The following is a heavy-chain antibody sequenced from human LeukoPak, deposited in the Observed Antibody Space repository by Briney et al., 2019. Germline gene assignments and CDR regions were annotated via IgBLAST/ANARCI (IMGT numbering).Heavy chain of an antibody. CDR2: INHSGST. CDR1: GGPFSGYY. Sequence: SETLSLTCAVYGGPFSGYYWSWIRQPPGKGLEWIGEINHSGSTNYNPSLKSRVTISVDTSKNQFSLKLSSVTAADTAVYYCATLWFGEDNWFDPWGQGTLVTVSS. CDR3: ATLWFGEDNWFDP. D-gene: IGHD3-10*01. J-gene: IGHJ5*02. V-gene: IGHV4-34*01.